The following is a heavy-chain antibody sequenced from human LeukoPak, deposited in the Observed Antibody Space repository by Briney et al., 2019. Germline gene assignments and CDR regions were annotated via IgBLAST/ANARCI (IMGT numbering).Heavy chain of an antibody. V-gene: IGHV4-59*08. CDR3: ARHGVDTVSGTTRTNLDY. Sequence: PSETLSLTCTVSGGSISGHYWSWIRQPPGKGLESIGYIYYSGSTSYNPSLKSRVTISVETSKNQFSLKPNSVTAADTAVYYCARHGVDTVSGTTRTNLDYWGQGTLVTVSS. J-gene: IGHJ4*02. CDR2: IYYSGST. CDR1: GGSISGHY. D-gene: IGHD1-7*01.